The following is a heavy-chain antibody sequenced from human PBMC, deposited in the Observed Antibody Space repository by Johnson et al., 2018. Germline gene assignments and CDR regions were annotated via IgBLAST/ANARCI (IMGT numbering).Heavy chain of an antibody. CDR2: IYSGGST. D-gene: IGHD3-22*01. Sequence: VQLVESGGGLIQPGGSLRLSCAASGFTVSSNYMSWVRQAPGKGLEWVSVIYSGGSTYYADSVKGRFTISRDNSKNTVFLQMNSLRAEDTAVYYCASGGYSDPEKFHHWGQGTLVTVSS. CDR1: GFTVSSNY. V-gene: IGHV3-53*01. CDR3: ASGGYSDPEKFHH. J-gene: IGHJ1*01.